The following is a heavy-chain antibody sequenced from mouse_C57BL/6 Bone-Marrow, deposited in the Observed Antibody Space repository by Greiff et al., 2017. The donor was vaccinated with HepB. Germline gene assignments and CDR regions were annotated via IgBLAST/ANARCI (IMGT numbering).Heavy chain of an antibody. CDR1: GYTFTDYY. D-gene: IGHD1-1*01. V-gene: IGHV1-75*01. Sequence: VQLQQSGPELVKPGASVKISCKASGYTFTDYYINWVKQRPGQGLEWIGWIFPGSGSTYYNEKFKGKATLTVDKSSSTAYMLLSSLTSEDSAVYFCARPVVATKWYFDVWGTGTTVTVSS. CDR2: IFPGSGST. CDR3: ARPVVATKWYFDV. J-gene: IGHJ1*03.